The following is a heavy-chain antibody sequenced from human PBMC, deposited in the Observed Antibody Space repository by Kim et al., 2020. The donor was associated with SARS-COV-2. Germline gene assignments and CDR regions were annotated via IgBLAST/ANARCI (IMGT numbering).Heavy chain of an antibody. J-gene: IGHJ4*02. V-gene: IGHV3-30*07. Sequence: SVKGRFNTTRDSSKNTLYLQMNSLRAEDTAVYYCAGDWAPMYHASGSYIDYWGQGTPVTVSS. CDR3: AGDWAPMYHASGSYIDY. D-gene: IGHD3-10*01.